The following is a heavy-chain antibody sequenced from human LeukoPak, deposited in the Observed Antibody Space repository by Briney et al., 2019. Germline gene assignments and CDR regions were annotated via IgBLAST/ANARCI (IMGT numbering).Heavy chain of an antibody. D-gene: IGHD3-22*01. CDR2: ISGSGGST. CDR3: AKDYASRCDDSTGRPRGYFQD. J-gene: IGHJ1*01. Sequence: GGSLRLSCAASGFTFSSYAMSCVRQAPGKRLEWVSAISGSGGSTYYADSVKGRFTISRVNSKNTLYLQMSSLRAQDTAVSYCAKDYASRCDDSTGRPRGYFQDWGQGTLITVSS. V-gene: IGHV3-23*01. CDR1: GFTFSSYA.